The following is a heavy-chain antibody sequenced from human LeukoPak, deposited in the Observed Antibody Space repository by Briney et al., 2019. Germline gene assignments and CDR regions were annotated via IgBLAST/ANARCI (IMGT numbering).Heavy chain of an antibody. J-gene: IGHJ4*02. CDR2: IYYSGST. V-gene: IGHV4-59*01. CDR3: ARDASSGRGYYFDY. D-gene: IGHD6-19*01. Sequence: SETLSLTCTVSGGSISSYYWSWIRQPPGKGLEWIGYIYYSGSTNYNPSLKSRVTISVDSSKNQFSLKLSSVTAADTALYYCARDASSGRGYYFDYWGQGTLVTVSS. CDR1: GGSISSYY.